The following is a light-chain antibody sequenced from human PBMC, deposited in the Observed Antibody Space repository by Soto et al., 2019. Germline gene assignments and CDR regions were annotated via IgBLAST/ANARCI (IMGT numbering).Light chain of an antibody. CDR2: DAS. CDR1: QSISSW. V-gene: IGKV1-5*01. CDR3: QLYNSYSQT. J-gene: IGKJ1*01. Sequence: IPMTQSPSTLSASVGDRDTIHCRASQSISSWLAWYQQKPGKAPKLLIYDASSLESGVPSRFSGSGSGTEFTLTISSLQPDDFATYYCQLYNSYSQTFGQGTKVDI.